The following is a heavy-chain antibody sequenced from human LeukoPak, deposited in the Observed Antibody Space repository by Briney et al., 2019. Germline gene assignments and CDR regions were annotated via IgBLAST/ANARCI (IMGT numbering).Heavy chain of an antibody. Sequence: PGGSLRLSCAASGFTFSSYAMSWVRQAPGEGLEWVSAISGSGGSTYYAGSVKGRFTISRDNSKNTLYLQMNSLRAEDTAVYYCAKGACGGGSCYLAGGWFDPWGQGTLVTVSS. D-gene: IGHD2-15*01. CDR1: GFTFSSYA. CDR2: ISGSGGST. J-gene: IGHJ5*02. V-gene: IGHV3-23*01. CDR3: AKGACGGGSCYLAGGWFDP.